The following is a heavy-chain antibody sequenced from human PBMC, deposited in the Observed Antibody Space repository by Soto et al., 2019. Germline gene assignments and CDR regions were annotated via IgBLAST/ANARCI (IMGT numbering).Heavy chain of an antibody. CDR3: AKAPIGDGYYFDY. CDR1: GFTFSSYG. D-gene: IGHD4-17*01. Sequence: GGSLRLSCAASGFTFSSYGMHWVRQAPGKGLEWVAVISYDGSNKYYADSVKGRFTISRDNSKNTLYLQMNSLRAEDTAVYYCAKAPIGDGYYFDYWGQGTLVTVSS. CDR2: ISYDGSNK. J-gene: IGHJ4*02. V-gene: IGHV3-30*18.